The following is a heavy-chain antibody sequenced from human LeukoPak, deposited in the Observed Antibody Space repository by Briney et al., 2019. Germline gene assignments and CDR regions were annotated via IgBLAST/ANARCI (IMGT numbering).Heavy chain of an antibody. D-gene: IGHD2-15*01. J-gene: IGHJ5*02. V-gene: IGHV4-59*01. CDR1: GGSISSYY. CDR2: IYYSGST. Sequence: SETLSLTCTVSGGSISSYYWRWIRQPPGKGLEWIGYIYYSGSTNYNPSLKSRVTISVDTSKNQFSLKLSSVTAADTAVYYCAREMVGERGWFDPWGQGTLVTVSS. CDR3: AREMVGERGWFDP.